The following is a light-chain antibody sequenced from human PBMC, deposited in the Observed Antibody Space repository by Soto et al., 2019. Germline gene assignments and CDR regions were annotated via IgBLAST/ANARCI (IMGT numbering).Light chain of an antibody. CDR3: QQFQSYALT. Sequence: AIQLTQSPSSLSASVGDRVTITCRASQGISSALAWYQHKPGRVPMLLIYDAFSLQSGVSSRFSGSGSVTDFTLTISSLQPEDFATYYCQQFQSYALTFGGGTKLEIK. J-gene: IGKJ4*01. CDR1: QGISSA. V-gene: IGKV1-13*02. CDR2: DAF.